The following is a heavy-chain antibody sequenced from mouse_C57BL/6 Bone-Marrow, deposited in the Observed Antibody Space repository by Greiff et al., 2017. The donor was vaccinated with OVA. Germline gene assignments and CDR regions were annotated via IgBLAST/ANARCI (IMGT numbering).Heavy chain of an antibody. V-gene: IGHV1-15*01. D-gene: IGHD2-5*01. CDR3: TSGCSNYYAMDY. Sequence: QVQLQQSGAELVRPGASVTLSCKASGYTFTDYEMHWVKQTPVHGLEWIGAIDPETGGTAYNQKFKGKAILTADKSSSTAYMELRSLTSEASAVYDCTSGCSNYYAMDYWGQGTSVTVSS. J-gene: IGHJ4*01. CDR2: IDPETGGT. CDR1: GYTFTDYE.